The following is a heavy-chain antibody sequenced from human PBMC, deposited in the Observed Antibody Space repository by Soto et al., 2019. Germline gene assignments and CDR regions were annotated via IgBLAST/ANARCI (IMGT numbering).Heavy chain of an antibody. Sequence: SETLSLTYTVSGGSISSYYWSWIRQPPGKGLEWIGYIYYSGSTNYNPSLKSRVTISVDTSKNQFSLKLSSVTAADTAVYYCARVGCSGGSCYFDYGGQGTLVTVSS. D-gene: IGHD2-15*01. J-gene: IGHJ4*02. CDR3: ARVGCSGGSCYFDY. V-gene: IGHV4-59*01. CDR1: GGSISSYY. CDR2: IYYSGST.